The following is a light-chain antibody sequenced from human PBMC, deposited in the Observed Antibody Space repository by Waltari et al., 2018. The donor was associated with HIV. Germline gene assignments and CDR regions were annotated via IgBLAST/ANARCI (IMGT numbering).Light chain of an antibody. CDR3: CSYAIGGTFV. Sequence: QSALTQPASVSGSPGPSITMSCTGTSSHGGSYKLVSWYHQPPGKAPKLIIYEVNKRPPGITNRFSGFKSGNTASLTITGLQAEDEADYHCCSYAIGGTFVFGGGTKVTVL. CDR1: SSHGGSYKL. CDR2: EVN. V-gene: IGLV2-23*02. J-gene: IGLJ2*01.